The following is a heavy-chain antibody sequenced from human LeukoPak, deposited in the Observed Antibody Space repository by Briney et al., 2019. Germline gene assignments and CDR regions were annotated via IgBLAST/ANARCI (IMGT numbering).Heavy chain of an antibody. CDR2: IYHSGST. D-gene: IGHD5-18*01. CDR3: AILVDTAMVPYYFDY. J-gene: IGHJ4*02. CDR1: GGSISSSNW. Sequence: SETLSLTCAVSGGSISSSNWWSWVRPPPGKGLEWIGEIYHSGSTNYNPSLKSRVTISVDKSKNQFSLKLSSVTAADTAVYYCAILVDTAMVPYYFDYWGQGTLVTVSS. V-gene: IGHV4-4*02.